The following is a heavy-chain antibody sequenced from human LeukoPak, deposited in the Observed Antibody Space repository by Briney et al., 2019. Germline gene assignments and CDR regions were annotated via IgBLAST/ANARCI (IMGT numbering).Heavy chain of an antibody. CDR2: IPYSGST. CDR1: GGSISSHY. D-gene: IGHD5-24*01. V-gene: IGHV4-59*11. J-gene: IGHJ4*02. Sequence: SETLSLTCTVSGGSISSHYWTWIRQPPGKGLEWIGYIPYSGSTNYNPSLKSRVAISVDTSKNQFSVKLSSVTAADTAVYYCTRRCKDAYTLYCFDYWGQGTLVTVSS. CDR3: TRRCKDAYTLYCFDY.